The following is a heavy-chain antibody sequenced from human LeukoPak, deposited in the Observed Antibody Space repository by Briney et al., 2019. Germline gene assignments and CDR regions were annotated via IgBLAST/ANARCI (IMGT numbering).Heavy chain of an antibody. CDR1: GFTFSSYA. D-gene: IGHD5-12*01. CDR2: ISNSGGRT. V-gene: IGHV3-23*01. Sequence: GGSLRLSCAASGFTFSSYAMSWVRQAPGKGLEWVSSISNSGGRTFYTDSVKGRFTISRDNSKITLYLQMNSLRAEDTAVYYCAKSYNGYESKPDYWGQGALVTVSS. J-gene: IGHJ4*02. CDR3: AKSYNGYESKPDY.